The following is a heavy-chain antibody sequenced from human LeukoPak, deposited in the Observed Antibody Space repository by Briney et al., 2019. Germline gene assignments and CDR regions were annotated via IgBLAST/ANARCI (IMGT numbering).Heavy chain of an antibody. D-gene: IGHD5-24*01. V-gene: IGHV4-59*01. CDR2: IYYSGST. J-gene: IGHJ4*02. CDR1: GGSISSYF. CDR3: AREKLGMATSTIDY. Sequence: PSETLSLTCSVSGGSISSYFWTWIRQPPGKGLEWIGYIYYSGSTNYNPSLKSRVTISVDTSKNQFSLKLSSVTAADTAVYYCAREKLGMATSTIDYWGQGTLVTVSS.